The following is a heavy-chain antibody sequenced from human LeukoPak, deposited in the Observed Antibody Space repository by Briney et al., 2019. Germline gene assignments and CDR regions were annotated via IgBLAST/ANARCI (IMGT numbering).Heavy chain of an antibody. V-gene: IGHV3-21*01. Sequence: GGSLRLSCAASGFTFSSYSMNWVRQAPGKGLEWVSSISSSSSYIYYADSVKGRFTISRDNAKNSLYLQMNSLRAEDTDVYYCARGPYYYDSSGYPLPYWGQGTLVTVSS. CDR3: ARGPYYYDSSGYPLPY. J-gene: IGHJ4*02. CDR2: ISSSSSYI. CDR1: GFTFSSYS. D-gene: IGHD3-22*01.